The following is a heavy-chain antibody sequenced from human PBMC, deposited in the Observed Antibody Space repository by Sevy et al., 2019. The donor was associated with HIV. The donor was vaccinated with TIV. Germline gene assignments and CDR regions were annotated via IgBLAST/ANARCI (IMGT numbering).Heavy chain of an antibody. Sequence: GGSLRLSCAASGFTFSNYALSWVRQAPGKGLEWVSTISGSVGSTYYAGSVKGRFTISRDTSKNTLYLQMNTLRADDTAVYFCAKGGSGWYEFDYWGQGTLVTVSS. J-gene: IGHJ4*02. V-gene: IGHV3-23*01. CDR3: AKGGSGWYEFDY. D-gene: IGHD6-19*01. CDR2: ISGSVGST. CDR1: GFTFSNYA.